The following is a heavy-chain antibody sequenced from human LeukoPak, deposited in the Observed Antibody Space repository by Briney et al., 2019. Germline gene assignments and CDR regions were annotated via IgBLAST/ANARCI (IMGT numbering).Heavy chain of an antibody. V-gene: IGHV1-2*02. CDR3: ARDRRIVVVTAIRWFDP. D-gene: IGHD2-21*02. CDR2: INPNSGGT. J-gene: IGHJ5*02. Sequence: GYTFTGYYMHWVXQAPGQGLEWMGWINPNSGGTNYAQKFQGRVTMTRDTSISTAYMELSRLRSDDTAVYYCARDRRIVVVTAIRWFDPWGQGTLVTVSS. CDR1: GYTFTGYY.